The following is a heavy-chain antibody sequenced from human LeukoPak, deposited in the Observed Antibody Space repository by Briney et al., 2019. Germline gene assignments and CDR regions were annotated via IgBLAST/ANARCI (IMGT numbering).Heavy chain of an antibody. J-gene: IGHJ4*02. Sequence: PSETLSLTCAVSGYSISSGYYWGWIRQPPGKGLEWIGSIYHSGSTYYNPSLKSRVTISVDTSKNQFSQKLSSVTAADTAVYYCARHKDYDFWSGIDYWGQGTLVTVSS. CDR3: ARHKDYDFWSGIDY. D-gene: IGHD3-3*01. CDR2: IYHSGST. CDR1: GYSISSGYY. V-gene: IGHV4-38-2*01.